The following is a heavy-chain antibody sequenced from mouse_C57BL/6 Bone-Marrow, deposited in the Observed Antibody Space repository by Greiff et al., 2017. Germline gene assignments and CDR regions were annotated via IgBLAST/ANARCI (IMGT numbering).Heavy chain of an antibody. CDR1: GFTFSDYG. CDR3: ARRYYDY. Sequence: EVMLVESGGGLVKPGGSLKLSCAASGFTFSDYGMHWVRQAPEQGLEWVAYISSGSSTIYYADTVKGRFTITRDNAKNTLFLQMTSLRSEDTAMYYCARRYYDYWGQGTTLTVSS. D-gene: IGHD2-3*01. V-gene: IGHV5-17*01. J-gene: IGHJ2*01. CDR2: ISSGSSTI.